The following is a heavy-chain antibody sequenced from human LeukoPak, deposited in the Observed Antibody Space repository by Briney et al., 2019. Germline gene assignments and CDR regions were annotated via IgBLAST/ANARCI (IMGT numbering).Heavy chain of an antibody. V-gene: IGHV4-38-2*02. Sequence: PSETLSLTCTVSGYSISSGYYWGWIRQPPGKGLEWIGSIYHSGSTYYNPSLKSRVTISVDTSKNQFSLKLSSVTAADTAVYYCATPSGAGPADYWGQGTLVTVSS. J-gene: IGHJ4*02. CDR3: ATPSGAGPADY. D-gene: IGHD2-2*01. CDR1: GYSISSGYY. CDR2: IYHSGST.